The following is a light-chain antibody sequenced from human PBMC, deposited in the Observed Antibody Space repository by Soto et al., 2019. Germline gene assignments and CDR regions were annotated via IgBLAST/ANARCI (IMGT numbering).Light chain of an antibody. CDR1: QSISGW. J-gene: IGKJ2*01. CDR2: DAS. Sequence: DIQMTQSPSTLSASVGDRVTITCRASQSISGWLAWYKQKPGKAPKLLIYDASNLEGGVPSRFSGSGSGTEFTLTISSLQPDDFATYYCQQYKAYPYTFAQGTKVEVK. V-gene: IGKV1-5*01. CDR3: QQYKAYPYT.